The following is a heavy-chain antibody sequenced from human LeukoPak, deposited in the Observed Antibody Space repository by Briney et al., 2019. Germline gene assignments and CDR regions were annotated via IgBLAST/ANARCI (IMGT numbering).Heavy chain of an antibody. D-gene: IGHD3-22*01. Sequence: GGSLRLSCAASGFSLRTYWMHWVRQVPGKGLEWLSRINSDGSSTTYADSVKGRFTISRDNAKYTLYLQLNSLRAEDTAVYYCARSTRDSRGYYNTLDYWGQGTLVTVSS. CDR2: INSDGSST. CDR3: ARSTRDSRGYYNTLDY. J-gene: IGHJ4*02. V-gene: IGHV3-74*01. CDR1: GFSLRTYW.